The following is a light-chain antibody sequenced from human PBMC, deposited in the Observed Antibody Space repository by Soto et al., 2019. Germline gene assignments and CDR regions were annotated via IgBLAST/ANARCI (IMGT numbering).Light chain of an antibody. CDR3: QSYDSSLSGSGV. J-gene: IGLJ2*01. CDR2: GNN. Sequence: QSVLTQPPSVSGAPGQRVTISCIGSSSNIGAGYDVHWYQQFPGTAPKLLIYGNNNRPSGVPGRFSGSKSDTSASLAITGLQAEDEADYYCQSYDSSLSGSGVFGGGTKLTVL. V-gene: IGLV1-40*01. CDR1: SSNIGAGYD.